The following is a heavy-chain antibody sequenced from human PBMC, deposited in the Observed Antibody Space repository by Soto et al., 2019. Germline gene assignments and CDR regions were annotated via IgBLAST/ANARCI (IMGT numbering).Heavy chain of an antibody. CDR1: GDTFSSYT. V-gene: IGHV1-69*01. CDR2: IIPIFGTA. CDR3: ARGGGRYGDYFDY. D-gene: IGHD4-17*01. Sequence: QVQLVQSGAEVKKPGSSVKVSCKASGDTFSSYTISWVRQAPGQGLEWMGGIIPIFGTANYPQKFQGRVTITADEATSTAYMELRSLRSDDTAVYYSARGGGRYGDYFDYWGQGTLVTVSS. J-gene: IGHJ4*02.